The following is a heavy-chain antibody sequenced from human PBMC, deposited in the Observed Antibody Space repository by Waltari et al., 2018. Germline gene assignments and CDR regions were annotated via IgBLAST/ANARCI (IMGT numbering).Heavy chain of an antibody. Sequence: EVQLVESGGGLVQPGGSLRLSCLVSGFTFSDYWMSWVRQAPVKGLEVVANIKQDGSEIYYADSVKGRFTISRDNAKNSLYLQMNSLRAEDTAVYYCARDVGNVGGNYWGQGTLVTVSS. V-gene: IGHV3-7*01. CDR1: GFTFSDYW. CDR3: ARDVGNVGGNY. J-gene: IGHJ4*02. D-gene: IGHD3-10*01. CDR2: IKQDGSEI.